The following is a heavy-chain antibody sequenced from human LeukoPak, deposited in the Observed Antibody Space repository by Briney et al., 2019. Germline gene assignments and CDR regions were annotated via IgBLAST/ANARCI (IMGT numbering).Heavy chain of an antibody. J-gene: IGHJ4*02. Sequence: PSETLSLTCSVSGVSIYNFCWIWIRQPPGRGREGLGRIYTSESNNYNSSHKRRVTITVHTSKNQIPVRMSPVTAEDAAVYYWARDGSSPHDYWGEGTLVTVSS. CDR1: GVSIYNFC. D-gene: IGHD6-6*01. V-gene: IGHV4-4*07. CDR2: IYTSESN. CDR3: ARDGSSPHDY.